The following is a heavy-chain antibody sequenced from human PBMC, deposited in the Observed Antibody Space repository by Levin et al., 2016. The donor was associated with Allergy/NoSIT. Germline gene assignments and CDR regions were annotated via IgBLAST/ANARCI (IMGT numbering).Heavy chain of an antibody. V-gene: IGHV3-48*01. CDR2: ISSSTGTI. J-gene: IGHJ4*02. CDR3: AREPVVPAAIDFDF. D-gene: IGHD2-2*01. Sequence: VRQAPGKGLDWLAYISSSTGTIYYADSVKGRFTISRDNAKNSLFLQMNSLRAEDTAVYYCAREPVVPAAIDFDFWGQGTLVTVSS.